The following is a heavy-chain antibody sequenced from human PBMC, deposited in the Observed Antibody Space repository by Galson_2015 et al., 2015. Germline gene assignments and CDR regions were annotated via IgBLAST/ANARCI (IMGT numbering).Heavy chain of an antibody. CDR2: ISYDGSNK. J-gene: IGHJ6*02. D-gene: IGHD3-22*01. V-gene: IGHV3-30-3*01. CDR3: ARDLEIGSGFGVYYYYGMDV. Sequence: SLRLSCAASGFTFSSYAMHWVRQAPGKGLEWVAAISYDGSNKYYADSVKGRFTISRDNSKNTLYLQMNSLRAEDTAVYYCARDLEIGSGFGVYYYYGMDVWGQGTTVTVSS. CDR1: GFTFSSYA.